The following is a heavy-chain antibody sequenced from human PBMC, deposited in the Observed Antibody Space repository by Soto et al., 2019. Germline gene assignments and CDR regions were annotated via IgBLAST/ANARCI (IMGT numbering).Heavy chain of an antibody. J-gene: IGHJ4*02. D-gene: IGHD6-19*01. CDR3: ARNLYSSGWYFDY. CDR1: GGSFSSGDYY. V-gene: IGHV4-30-4*01. Sequence: SATLSLTCTVSGGSFSSGDYYWSWIRQPPGKGLEWIGYIYYSGSTYYNPSLQSRVTISVDTSKNQFSLKLTSVTAADTAVYYCARNLYSSGWYFDYWGQGTLVTVSS. CDR2: IYYSGST.